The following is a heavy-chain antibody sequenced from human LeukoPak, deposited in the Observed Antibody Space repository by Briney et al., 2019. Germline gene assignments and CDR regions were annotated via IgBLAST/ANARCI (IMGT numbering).Heavy chain of an antibody. CDR3: ARANDFWSGYGIDY. D-gene: IGHD3-3*01. CDR1: GGSISSYY. Sequence: SETLSLTCTVPGGSISSYYWSWIRQPPGKGPEWIGYIYYSGSTNHNPSLKSRVTMSVDTSKHQFSLNLSSVTAADTAVYYCARANDFWSGYGIDYWGQGTLVTVSS. V-gene: IGHV4-59*01. CDR2: IYYSGST. J-gene: IGHJ4*02.